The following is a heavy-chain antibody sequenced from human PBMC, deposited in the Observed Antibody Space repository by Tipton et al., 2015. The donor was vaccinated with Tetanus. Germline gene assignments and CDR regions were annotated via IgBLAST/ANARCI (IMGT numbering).Heavy chain of an antibody. Sequence: TLSLTCTVSGGSISSGTFYWDWIRQTPGKGLEWIGNIYSYNGNTLQNPSLQSRVTISLDKSKNQFSLKLTSVTVADTAVYYCARDPGIASAGLWFDPWGQGTLVTVSS. D-gene: IGHD6-13*01. CDR2: IYSYNGNT. CDR3: ARDPGIASAGLWFDP. J-gene: IGHJ5*02. V-gene: IGHV4-39*07. CDR1: GGSISSGTFY.